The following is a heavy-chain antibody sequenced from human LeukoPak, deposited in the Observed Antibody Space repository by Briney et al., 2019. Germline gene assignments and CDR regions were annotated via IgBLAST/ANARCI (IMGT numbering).Heavy chain of an antibody. V-gene: IGHV3-48*03. CDR2: ISSSGSTI. CDR3: ARDGSWWDSYGYYYYMDV. J-gene: IGHJ6*03. CDR1: VLTHSSYE. Sequence: GGSLRLSCAASVLTHSSYEMNWVRQAPGKGLEWVSYISSSGSTIYYADSVKCRFTISRDNAKNSLYLQMNSLRAEDTAVYYCARDGSWWDSYGYYYYMDVWGKGTTVTVCS. D-gene: IGHD5-18*01.